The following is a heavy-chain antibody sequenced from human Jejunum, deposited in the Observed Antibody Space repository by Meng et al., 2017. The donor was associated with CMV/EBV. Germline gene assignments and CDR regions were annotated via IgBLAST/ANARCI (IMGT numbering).Heavy chain of an antibody. Sequence: RSNGRNRVGQEPGKVGEWVSYVTSSSSAIYYADSVKGRFTISRDNAKNSLYLQMSSLRAEDTAVYFCARGRFTSGYPYYYYGMDVWGQGTTVTVSS. CDR2: VTSSSSAI. CDR1: RSNG. CDR3: ARGRFTSGYPYYYYGMDV. D-gene: IGHD3-3*01. V-gene: IGHV3-48*04. J-gene: IGHJ6*02.